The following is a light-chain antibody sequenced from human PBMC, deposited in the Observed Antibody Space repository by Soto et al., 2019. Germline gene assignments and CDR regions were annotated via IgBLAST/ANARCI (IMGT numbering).Light chain of an antibody. CDR2: GAS. J-gene: IGKJ4*01. Sequence: ENVLTQSPGTLSLSPGDRASLSCRASQSVSNNYLAWHQQRPGQAPRLLIFGASNRATGVPDRFTGSASGTDLTLTISRLQTEDFALYFCQQYASSTVTFGGGTKVDIK. CDR3: QQYASSTVT. CDR1: QSVSNNY. V-gene: IGKV3-20*01.